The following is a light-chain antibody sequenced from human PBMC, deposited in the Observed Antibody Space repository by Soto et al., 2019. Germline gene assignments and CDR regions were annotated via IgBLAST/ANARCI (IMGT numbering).Light chain of an antibody. CDR1: QSVSSN. CDR3: QQRSSWPRT. Sequence: EIVMTQSPATLSVSPGERATLSCRASQSVSSNLAWYQQKPGQAPRLLIYGASTRATGIPARFSGSGSGTEFTLTISSLQSEDFALYYCQQRSSWPRTFGQGTKVDIK. CDR2: GAS. V-gene: IGKV3-15*01. J-gene: IGKJ1*01.